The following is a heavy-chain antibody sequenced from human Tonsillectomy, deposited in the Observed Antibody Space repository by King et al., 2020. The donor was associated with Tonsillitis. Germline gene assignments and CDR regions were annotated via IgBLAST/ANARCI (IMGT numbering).Heavy chain of an antibody. V-gene: IGHV4-34*01. CDR2: INHSGST. CDR1: GGSFSGYY. D-gene: IGHD5-18*01. CDR3: ARGGRTAMGGYYYYYYMDV. Sequence: VQLQQWGAGLLKPSETLSLTCAVYGGSFSGYYWSWIRQPPGKGLEWIGEINHSGSTNYNPSLKSRVTISVDTSKNQFSLKLSSVTAADTAVYYCARGGRTAMGGYYYYYYMDVWGKGTTVTVS. J-gene: IGHJ6*03.